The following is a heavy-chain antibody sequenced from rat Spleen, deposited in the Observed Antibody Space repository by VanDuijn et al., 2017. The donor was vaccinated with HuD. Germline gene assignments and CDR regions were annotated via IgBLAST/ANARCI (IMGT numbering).Heavy chain of an antibody. D-gene: IGHD4-3*01. J-gene: IGHJ3*01. Sequence: EVQLQESGPGLVKPSQSLSLTCSVTGYSITSGYGWNWIRKFPGNKLEWMGYINSAGSTNYNSPLKSQISITRDTSKNQFFLQLNSVTTEDTATYYCATGGTYNSGYEIWFAYWGQGTLVTVSS. CDR2: INSAGST. CDR3: ATGGTYNSGYEIWFAY. V-gene: IGHV3-3*01. CDR1: GYSITSGYG.